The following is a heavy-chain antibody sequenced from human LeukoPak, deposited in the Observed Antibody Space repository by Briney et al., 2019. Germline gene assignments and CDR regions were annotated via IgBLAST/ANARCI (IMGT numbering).Heavy chain of an antibody. V-gene: IGHV4-59*01. Sequence: SETLSLTCTVSGGSISSYYWSWIRQPAGKGLEWIGYIYYSGSTNYNPSLKSRVTISVDTSKNQFSLKLSSVTAADTAVYYCARETSQKGAHYMDVWGEGTTVTISS. CDR1: GGSISSYY. CDR3: ARETSQKGAHYMDV. CDR2: IYYSGST. D-gene: IGHD3-16*01. J-gene: IGHJ6*03.